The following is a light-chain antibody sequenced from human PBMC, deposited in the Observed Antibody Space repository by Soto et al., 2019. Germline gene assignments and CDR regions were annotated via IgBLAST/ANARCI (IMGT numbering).Light chain of an antibody. J-gene: IGKJ5*01. V-gene: IGKV3-11*01. Sequence: QSAAAVSLKTRKRATLSCRASQSVGDYLAWYQQKPGQAPRLLIYDASNRATGIPARFSASGSGTDFTLTISSLEPEDFAVYYCEQRSNWPRTFGQGTRLEI. CDR1: QSVGDY. CDR3: EQRSNWPRT. CDR2: DAS.